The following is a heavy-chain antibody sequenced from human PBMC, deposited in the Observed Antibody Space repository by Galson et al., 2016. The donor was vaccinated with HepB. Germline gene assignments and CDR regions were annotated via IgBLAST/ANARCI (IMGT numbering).Heavy chain of an antibody. CDR2: VNTYTGDA. CDR3: ASRGGYDAFDI. D-gene: IGHD5-12*01. J-gene: IGHJ3*02. Sequence: SVKVSCKASSDTLSNYGFSWVRQAPGQGLEWMGAVNTYTGDADYPQRFQDRVTMTTDTSTKTAYMELRSLRSDDTAVYYCASRGGYDAFDIWGQGTMITVSS. CDR1: SDTLSNYG. V-gene: IGHV1-18*01.